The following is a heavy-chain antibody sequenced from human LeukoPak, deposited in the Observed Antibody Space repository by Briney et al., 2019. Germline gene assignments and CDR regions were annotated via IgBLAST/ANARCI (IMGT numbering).Heavy chain of an antibody. CDR3: ARDGPAQMVYFDY. J-gene: IGHJ4*02. CDR1: GYTFSGTGWY. Sequence: ASVKVSCKASGYTFSGTGWYLYWLRQAPGQGLERMGWIYPNNGATAYAQKFQGRVAMTRDTSITTAYMELSRLRPDDTAVYYCARDGPAQMVYFDYWGQGTLVTVSS. D-gene: IGHD3-10*01. CDR2: IYPNNGAT. V-gene: IGHV1-2*02.